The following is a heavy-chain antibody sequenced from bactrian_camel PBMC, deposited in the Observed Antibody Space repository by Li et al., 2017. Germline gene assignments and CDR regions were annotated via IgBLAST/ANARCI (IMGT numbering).Heavy chain of an antibody. CDR3: VRVRCYSGMCYFDY. CDR2: IESDGST. V-gene: IGHV3S9*01. J-gene: IGHJ4*01. Sequence: HVQLVESGGGSVQVGGSLRLSCVASGDTIGRYCMGWFRQIPDKEREGVAGIESDGSTSYTDSVKGRFTVSQDSAKNTVYLQMTSLKPEDTAVYYCVRVRCYSGMCYFDYWGQGTQVTVS. CDR1: GDTIGRYC. D-gene: IGHD3*01.